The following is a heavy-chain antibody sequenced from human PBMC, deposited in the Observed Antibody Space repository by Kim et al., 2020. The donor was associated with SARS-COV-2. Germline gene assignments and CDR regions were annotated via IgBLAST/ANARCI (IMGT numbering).Heavy chain of an antibody. D-gene: IGHD6-6*01. J-gene: IGHJ4*02. CDR2: ISSSSSYI. V-gene: IGHV3-21*01. CDR3: ARDRGGGSSSPLSDFDY. CDR1: GFTFSSYS. Sequence: GGSLRLSCAASGFTFSSYSMNWVRQAPGKGLEWVSSISSSSSYIYYADSVKGRFTISSDNAKNSLYLQMNSLRAEDTAVYYCARDRGGGSSSPLSDFDYWGQGTLVTVSS.